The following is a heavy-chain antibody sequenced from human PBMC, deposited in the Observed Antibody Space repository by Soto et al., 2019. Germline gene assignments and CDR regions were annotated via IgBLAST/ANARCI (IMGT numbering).Heavy chain of an antibody. Sequence: GESRRLSWAASGFTFSSYGMHWVRQAPGKGLEWVAVISYDGSNKYYADSVKGRFTISRDNSKNTLYLQMNSLRAEDTGVYYCAKDLNYYYGMDVWGQGTTVTVSS. J-gene: IGHJ6*02. CDR3: AKDLNYYYGMDV. CDR2: ISYDGSNK. V-gene: IGHV3-30*18. D-gene: IGHD3-9*01. CDR1: GFTFSSYG.